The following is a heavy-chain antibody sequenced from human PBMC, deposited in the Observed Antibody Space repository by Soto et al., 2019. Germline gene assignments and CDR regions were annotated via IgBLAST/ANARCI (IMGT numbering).Heavy chain of an antibody. CDR2: IIPIIGII. V-gene: IGHV1-69*04. D-gene: IGHD3-22*01. CDR1: GGTFSTYT. J-gene: IGHJ5*02. CDR3: AGDPDSHYNDSHASSYP. Sequence: SVKVSCEASGGTFSTYTITCVRQAPGQGLEWMGRIIPIIGIINYAQKFQGRVTITADKFTGTAYMELTRLRSDDTAVYYCAGDPDSHYNDSHASSYPWGQGTLVTVSS.